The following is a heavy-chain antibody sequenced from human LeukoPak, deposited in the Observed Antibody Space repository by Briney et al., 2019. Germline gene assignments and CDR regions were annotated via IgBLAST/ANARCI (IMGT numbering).Heavy chain of an antibody. CDR1: GFTFSSYS. CDR2: ISSSSSYI. D-gene: IGHD5-12*01. Sequence: PGGSLRLSCAASGFTFSSYSMNWVRQAPGKGLEWVSSISSSSSYIYYADSAKGRFTISRDSAKNSLYLQMNSLRAEDTAVYYCVLQHIVAPFDYWGQGTLVTVSS. J-gene: IGHJ4*02. CDR3: VLQHIVAPFDY. V-gene: IGHV3-21*01.